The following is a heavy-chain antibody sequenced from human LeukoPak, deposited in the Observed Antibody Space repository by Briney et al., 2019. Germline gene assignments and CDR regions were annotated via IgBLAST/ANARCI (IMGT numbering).Heavy chain of an antibody. Sequence: GSLQISCQGSGYTFTTYWIGWVRQMPGKGLEWMGIIYPADSDTRYSPSFQGQVTISADKSISTAYLQWSSLKASDTAMYYCASRPGSGGLLLDAFDIWGQGTMVTVSS. CDR1: GYTFTTYW. V-gene: IGHV5-51*01. CDR2: IYPADSDT. D-gene: IGHD2-2*01. J-gene: IGHJ3*02. CDR3: ASRPGSGGLLLDAFDI.